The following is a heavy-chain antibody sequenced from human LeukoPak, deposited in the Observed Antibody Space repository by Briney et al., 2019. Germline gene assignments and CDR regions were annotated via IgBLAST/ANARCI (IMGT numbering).Heavy chain of an antibody. CDR1: GGSVSSFTYH. Sequence: SETLSLTCIVSGGSVSSFTYHWGWIRQPPGKGLEWIGSIYSSGSTYYNPSLKSRVTISVDTSKSQFSLKLNSVTASDTATYYCAGLPDYFFNYYMDVWGKGSTVTISS. CDR2: IYSSGST. CDR3: AGLPDYFFNYYMDV. J-gene: IGHJ6*03. V-gene: IGHV4-39*01.